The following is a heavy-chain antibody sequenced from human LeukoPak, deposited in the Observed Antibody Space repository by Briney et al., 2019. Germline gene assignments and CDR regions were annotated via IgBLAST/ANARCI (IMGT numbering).Heavy chain of an antibody. CDR1: GFTFSSYA. V-gene: IGHV3-30*02. CDR2: IRYDGSNK. J-gene: IGHJ4*02. CDR3: AKDPPITGTGFDY. Sequence: GGSLRLSCAASGFTFSSYAMHWVRQAPGKELEWVAFIRYDGSNKFYADSVKGRFTISRDTSNNTLYLQMNSLTAEDTAVYYCAKDPPITGTGFDYWGRGTLVTVSS. D-gene: IGHD1-20*01.